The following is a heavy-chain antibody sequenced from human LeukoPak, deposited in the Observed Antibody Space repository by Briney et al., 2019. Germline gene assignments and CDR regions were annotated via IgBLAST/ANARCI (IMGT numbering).Heavy chain of an antibody. CDR3: ARDRGYCSSTSCLWFDP. D-gene: IGHD2-2*01. CDR1: GGTFSSYA. J-gene: IGHJ5*02. V-gene: IGHV1-69*01. Sequence: KVSCKASGGTFSSYAISWVRQAPGQGLEWMGGIIPIFGTANYAQKFQGRVTITADESTSTAYMELSSLRSEDTAVYYCARDRGYCSSTSCLWFDPWGQGTLVTVSS. CDR2: IIPIFGTA.